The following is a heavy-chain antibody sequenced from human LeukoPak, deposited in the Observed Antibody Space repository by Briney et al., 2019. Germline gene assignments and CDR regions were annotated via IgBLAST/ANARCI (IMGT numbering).Heavy chain of an antibody. CDR3: VLVPCVRPYQLDY. CDR1: GYTFAYYG. V-gene: IGHV1-18*01. Sequence: ASVKVSCKASGYTFAYYGINWVRQAPGQGLEWMGWISLANGNAGYAQRVQGRVTLTTDTSTSTAYMELRSLRSDDTAVYYCVLVPCVRPYQLDYWGQGTLVSISS. CDR2: ISLANGNA. J-gene: IGHJ4*02. D-gene: IGHD2-2*01.